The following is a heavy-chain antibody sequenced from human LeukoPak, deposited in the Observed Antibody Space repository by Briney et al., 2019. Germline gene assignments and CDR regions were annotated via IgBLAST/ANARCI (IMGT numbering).Heavy chain of an antibody. CDR2: INSDGNST. D-gene: IGHD3-10*01. CDR3: ARVGATSRWFGES. J-gene: IGHJ4*02. Sequence: GGSLRLSCAASGFTFSSYWMHWVRQAPGKGLVWVSRINSDGNSTSYADSVKGRFTISRDSAKNTLYLQMNSLRAEDTAVYYCARVGATSRWFGESWGQGTLVTVSS. V-gene: IGHV3-74*01. CDR1: GFTFSSYW.